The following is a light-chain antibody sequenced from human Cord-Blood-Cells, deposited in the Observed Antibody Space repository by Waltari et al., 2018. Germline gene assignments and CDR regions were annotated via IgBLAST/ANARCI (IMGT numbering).Light chain of an antibody. J-gene: IGLJ3*02. Sequence: QSVLTQPPSASGTPGQRVTISCSGSSSTIGRNYVYWYQQLPGTAPKLLIYRNNRRPSGVPDRFSGSKSGTSASLAISGLRSEDEADYYCAAWDDSLSGRVFGGGTKLTVL. CDR3: AAWDDSLSGRV. CDR2: RNN. CDR1: SSTIGRNY. V-gene: IGLV1-47*01.